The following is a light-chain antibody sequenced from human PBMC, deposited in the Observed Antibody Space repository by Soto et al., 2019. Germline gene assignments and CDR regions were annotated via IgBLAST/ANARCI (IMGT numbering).Light chain of an antibody. V-gene: IGKV1-6*01. Sequence: AIQMTQSPSSLSASVGDRVTITCRTSQDIRYNLGWYQQKPGKAPKLLIYAASSLQSGVPSTFDGSGSGTDFTLIITSLQPEDFATYYCLQHYNYPWTFGQGTKVEIK. J-gene: IGKJ1*01. CDR1: QDIRYN. CDR2: AAS. CDR3: LQHYNYPWT.